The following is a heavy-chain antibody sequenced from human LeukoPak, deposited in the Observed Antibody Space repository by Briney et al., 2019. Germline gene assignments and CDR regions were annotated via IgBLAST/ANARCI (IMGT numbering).Heavy chain of an antibody. CDR3: ARGPLTTSGRSLGY. J-gene: IGHJ4*02. D-gene: IGHD4-17*01. Sequence: GGSLRLSCAASGLTFSTYWMHWVRQAPGRGLVWVSSINSDGSSTSYADSVKGRFTISRDNAKNTLYLQMNSLRAEDTAVYYCARGPLTTSGRSLGYWGQGTLVTVSS. V-gene: IGHV3-74*01. CDR1: GLTFSTYW. CDR2: INSDGSST.